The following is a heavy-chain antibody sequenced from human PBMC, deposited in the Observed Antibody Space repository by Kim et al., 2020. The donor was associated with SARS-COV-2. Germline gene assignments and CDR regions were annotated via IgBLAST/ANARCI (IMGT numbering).Heavy chain of an antibody. V-gene: IGHV1-69*13. CDR1: GGTFSSYA. CDR2: IIPIFGAA. J-gene: IGHJ6*03. CDR3: ARDVGSPEPAYYYMDV. Sequence: SVKVSCKASGGTFSSYAFSWVRQAPGQGLEWMGGIIPIFGAANYAQKFQGRVTITADEYTSTVYMELSSLRSEDTAVYYCARDVGSPEPAYYYMDVWGKGTTVTVSS. D-gene: IGHD6-13*01.